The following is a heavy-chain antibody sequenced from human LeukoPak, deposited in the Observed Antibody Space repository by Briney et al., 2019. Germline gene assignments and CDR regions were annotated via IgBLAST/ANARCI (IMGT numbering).Heavy chain of an antibody. J-gene: IGHJ4*02. Sequence: GGSLRLSCAASGFAFTNYAMNWVRLAPGKGLEWVSSISDSGGSTYYADSAKGRFTISRDNSENTLYLQMDSLRAEDTAVYYCARDYADYVGFFFFDHWGQGTLVTVSS. V-gene: IGHV3-23*01. CDR1: GFAFTNYA. CDR3: ARDYADYVGFFFFDH. CDR2: ISDSGGST. D-gene: IGHD4-17*01.